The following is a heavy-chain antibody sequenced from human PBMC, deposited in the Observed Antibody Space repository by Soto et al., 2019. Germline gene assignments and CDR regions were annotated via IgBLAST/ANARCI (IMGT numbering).Heavy chain of an antibody. CDR1: GYTFTGYY. J-gene: IGHJ6*02. Sequence: VASVKVSCKASGYTFTGYYMHWVRQAPGQGLEWMGWINPNSGGTNYAQKFQGWVTMTRDTSISTAYMELSRLRSDDTAVYYCARAAALLEYRIAARPGYYYYGMDVWGQGTTVTVSS. V-gene: IGHV1-2*04. CDR2: INPNSGGT. CDR3: ARAAALLEYRIAARPGYYYYGMDV. D-gene: IGHD6-6*01.